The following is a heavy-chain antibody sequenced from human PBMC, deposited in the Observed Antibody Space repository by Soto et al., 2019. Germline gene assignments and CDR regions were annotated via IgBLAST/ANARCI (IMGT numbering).Heavy chain of an antibody. D-gene: IGHD2-21*01. CDR1: GFTFNTYS. CDR2: LSSSSRTI. CDR3: ARDRGIPYSPSFDY. Sequence: EVQLVESGGGLVQPGGSLRLSCAASGFTFNTYSMNWVRQAPGKGLEWVSYLSSSSRTIYNADSVKGRFTISRDNDKNSLYLQMNSLRAEDTAVYYCARDRGIPYSPSFDYWGQGIRVIVSS. J-gene: IGHJ4*02. V-gene: IGHV3-48*01.